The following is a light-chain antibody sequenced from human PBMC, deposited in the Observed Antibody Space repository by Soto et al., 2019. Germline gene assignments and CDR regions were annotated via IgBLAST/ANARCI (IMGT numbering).Light chain of an antibody. V-gene: IGKV3-20*01. CDR3: QQYGGSPMYT. CDR2: ATS. Sequence: EIVMKQSPATLSVNRGGRATLSCRASQSVSSSYLAWFQQTPGQAPRLLIYATSSRATGIPDRFSGSGSGTDFTLTISRLEPEDFAVYYCQQYGGSPMYTFGQGTKVDIK. CDR1: QSVSSSY. J-gene: IGKJ2*01.